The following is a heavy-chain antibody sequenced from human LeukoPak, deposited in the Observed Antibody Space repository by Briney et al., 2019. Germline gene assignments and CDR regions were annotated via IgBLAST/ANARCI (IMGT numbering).Heavy chain of an antibody. D-gene: IGHD1-7*01. J-gene: IGHJ4*02. CDR2: INPSGGST. Sequence: GASVKVSCKASGYTFTSYYMHWVRQAPGQGLEWMGIINPSGGSTSYAQKFQGRVTMTRDMSTSTVYMELSSLRSEDTAVYYCARVPKGVDETGTGVTARGYFDYWGQGTLVTVSS. CDR1: GYTFTSYY. CDR3: ARVPKGVDETGTGVTARGYFDY. V-gene: IGHV1-46*01.